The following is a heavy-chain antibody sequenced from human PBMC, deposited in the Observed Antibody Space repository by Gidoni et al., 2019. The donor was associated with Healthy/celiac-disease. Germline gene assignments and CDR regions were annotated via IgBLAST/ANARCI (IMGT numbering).Heavy chain of an antibody. J-gene: IGHJ3*02. V-gene: IGHV4-59*01. Sequence: QVQLQESGPGLVKPSETLSLTCTVSGGSISRSYWSWIRQPPGKGLEWIGYIYYSGSTNYNPSLKSRVTISVDTPKNQFSLKLSSVTAADTAVYYCARAGGGYYDILTGYLSDAFDIWGQGTMVTVSS. CDR2: IYYSGST. CDR1: GGSISRSY. D-gene: IGHD3-9*01. CDR3: ARAGGGYYDILTGYLSDAFDI.